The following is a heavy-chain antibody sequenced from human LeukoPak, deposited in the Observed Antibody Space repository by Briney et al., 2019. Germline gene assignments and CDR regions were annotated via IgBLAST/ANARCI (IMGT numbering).Heavy chain of an antibody. D-gene: IGHD4-17*01. CDR3: ARWDDYGDPPDGFDI. V-gene: IGHV3-21*01. CDR2: ISSSSSYI. CDR1: GFTFSSYA. Sequence: GGSLRLSCAASGFTFSSYAMSWVRQAPGKGLEWVSSISSSSSYIYYADSVKGRFTISRDNAKNSLYLQMNSLRAEDTAVYYCARWDDYGDPPDGFDIWGQGTMVTVSS. J-gene: IGHJ3*02.